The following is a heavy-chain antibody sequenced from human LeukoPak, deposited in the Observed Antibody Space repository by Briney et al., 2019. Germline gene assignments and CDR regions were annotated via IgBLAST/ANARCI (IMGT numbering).Heavy chain of an antibody. D-gene: IGHD2-15*01. CDR3: AKAPVTTCRGAFCYPFDY. CDR2: IIPIFGTA. Sequence: SVKVSCKASGGTFSSYAISWVRQAPGQGLEWMGGIIPIFGTANYAQKFQGRVTITADKSTSTAYMEPSSLRSEDTAVYYCAKAPVTTCRGAFCYPFDYWGLGTLVTVSS. V-gene: IGHV1-69*06. CDR1: GGTFSSYA. J-gene: IGHJ4*02.